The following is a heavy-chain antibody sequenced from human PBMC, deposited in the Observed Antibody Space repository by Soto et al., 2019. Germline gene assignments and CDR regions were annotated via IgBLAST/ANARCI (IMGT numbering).Heavy chain of an antibody. D-gene: IGHD6-6*01. V-gene: IGHV5-51*01. J-gene: IGHJ6*02. CDR3: ARRIIAARPDTYYYYYGMDV. Sequence: GESLKISCKCSGYSFTSYWIGWVRQMPGKGLEWMGIIYPGDSDTRYSPSFQGQVTISADKSISTAYLQWSSLKASDTAMYYCARRIIAARPDTYYYYYGMDVWGQGTTVTVSS. CDR2: IYPGDSDT. CDR1: GYSFTSYW.